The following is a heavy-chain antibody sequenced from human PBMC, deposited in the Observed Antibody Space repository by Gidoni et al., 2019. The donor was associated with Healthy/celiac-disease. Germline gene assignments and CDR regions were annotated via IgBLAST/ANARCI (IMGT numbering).Heavy chain of an antibody. Sequence: QLQLQESGPGLVKPSETLSLTCTVSGGSISSSSYYWGWIRQPPGKGLEWIGSIYYSGSTYYNPSLKSRVTISVDTSKNQFSLKLSSVTAADTAVYYCARLVVVPAAIPSVSDYWGQGTLVTVSS. D-gene: IGHD2-2*01. CDR3: ARLVVVPAAIPSVSDY. CDR2: IYYSGST. J-gene: IGHJ4*02. V-gene: IGHV4-39*01. CDR1: GGSISSSSYY.